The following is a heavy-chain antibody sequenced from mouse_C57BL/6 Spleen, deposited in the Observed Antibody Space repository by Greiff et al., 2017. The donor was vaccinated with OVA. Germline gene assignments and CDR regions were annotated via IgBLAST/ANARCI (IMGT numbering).Heavy chain of an antibody. CDR1: GYTFTSYW. CDR3: AYEGHAMDD. Sequence: QVQLQQPGAELVRPGSSVKLSCKASGYTFTSYWMDWVKQRPGQGLEWIGNIYPSDSETHYNQKFKDKATLTVDKSSSTAYMQLSSLTSGDSAVYYCAYEGHAMDDWGQGTTVTVSS. D-gene: IGHD2-12*01. CDR2: IYPSDSET. V-gene: IGHV1-61*01. J-gene: IGHJ4*01.